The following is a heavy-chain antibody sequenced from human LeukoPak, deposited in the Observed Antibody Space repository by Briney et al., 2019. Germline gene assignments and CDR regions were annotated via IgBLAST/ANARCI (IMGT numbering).Heavy chain of an antibody. CDR2: INPNSGGT. D-gene: IGHD3-9*01. CDR1: GYTFTSYG. V-gene: IGHV1-2*02. J-gene: IGHJ6*03. CDR3: ARADYDILTGYFEDYYYYYMDV. Sequence: EASVKVSCKASGYTFTSYGISWVRQAPGQGLEWMGWINPNSGGTNYAQKFQGRVTMTRDTSISTAYMELSRLRSDDTAVYYCARADYDILTGYFEDYYYYYMDVWGKGTTVTISS.